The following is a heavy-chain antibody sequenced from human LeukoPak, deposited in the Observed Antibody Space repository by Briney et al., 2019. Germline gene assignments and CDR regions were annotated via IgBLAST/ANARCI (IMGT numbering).Heavy chain of an antibody. J-gene: IGHJ3*02. V-gene: IGHV3-30*03. CDR2: ISYDGSNK. Sequence: PGGSLRLSCAASGFTFSSYGMHWVRQAPGKGLEWVSVISYDGSNKYYADSVKGRFTISRDNSKNTLYLQMNSLRAEDTAVYYCARHQLEHAFDIWGQGTMVTVSS. CDR1: GFTFSSYG. D-gene: IGHD1-1*01. CDR3: ARHQLEHAFDI.